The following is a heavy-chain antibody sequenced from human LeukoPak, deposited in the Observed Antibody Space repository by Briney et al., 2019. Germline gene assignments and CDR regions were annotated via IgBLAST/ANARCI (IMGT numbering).Heavy chain of an antibody. J-gene: IGHJ4*02. CDR2: ISSSGSTI. Sequence: GGSLRLSCAASGFTFSSYEMNWVRQAPGKGLEWVSYISSSGSTIYYADSVKGRFTISRDNAKNSLYLQMNSLRAEDTAVYYCARRNRGEGLDYWGQGTLVAVSS. CDR3: ARRNRGEGLDY. V-gene: IGHV3-48*03. CDR1: GFTFSSYE. D-gene: IGHD3-10*01.